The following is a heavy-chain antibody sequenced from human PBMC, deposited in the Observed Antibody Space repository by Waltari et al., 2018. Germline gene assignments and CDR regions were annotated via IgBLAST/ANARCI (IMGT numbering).Heavy chain of an antibody. D-gene: IGHD4-17*01. CDR3: AREGVAPTGADEYYFDY. CDR1: GGTFSSYA. V-gene: IGHV1-69*12. J-gene: IGHJ4*02. CDR2: IIPILGTA. Sequence: QVQLVQSGAEVKKPGSSVKVSCKASGGTFSSYAISWVRQAPGQGLEWMGEIIPILGTANYAQKFQGRGTITADESTSTAYMELSSVRSEDTAVYYCAREGVAPTGADEYYFDYWGQGTLVTVSS.